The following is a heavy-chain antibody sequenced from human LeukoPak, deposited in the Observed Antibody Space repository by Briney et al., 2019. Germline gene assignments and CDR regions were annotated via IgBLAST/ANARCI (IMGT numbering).Heavy chain of an antibody. CDR2: INWNGDNT. V-gene: IGHV3-20*04. D-gene: IGHD1-26*01. CDR3: AATYSGNWEFDY. CDR1: GFTFDDYA. Sequence: GGSLRLSCAASGFTFDDYAMSWVRQAPGKGLEWVSGINWNGDNTGSADSVKGRFTISRDNAKNSLYLEMNSLRAEDTALYYCAATYSGNWEFDYWGQGTLVTVPS. J-gene: IGHJ4*02.